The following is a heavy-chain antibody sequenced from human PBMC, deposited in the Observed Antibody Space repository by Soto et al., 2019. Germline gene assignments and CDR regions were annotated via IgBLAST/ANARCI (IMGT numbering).Heavy chain of an antibody. CDR3: ARVVYGGNLYNWFDP. J-gene: IGHJ5*02. D-gene: IGHD4-17*01. Sequence: GGSLRLSCAASGFTVSSNYMSWVRQATGKGLEWVSVIYSGGSTYYADSVKGRFTISRDNYKNTLYLQMNSLRAEDTAVYYCARVVYGGNLYNWFDPLGQGTLVTVSS. CDR1: GFTVSSNY. CDR2: IYSGGST. V-gene: IGHV3-53*01.